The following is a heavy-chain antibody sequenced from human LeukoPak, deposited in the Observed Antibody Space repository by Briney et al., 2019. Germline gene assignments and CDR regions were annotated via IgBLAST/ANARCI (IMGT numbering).Heavy chain of an antibody. V-gene: IGHV3-23*01. CDR3: AKGDRITMVRGVNRYYYYYYGMDV. CDR1: GFTFSSYA. CDR2: ISGSGGST. J-gene: IGHJ6*02. D-gene: IGHD3-10*01. Sequence: GGSLRLSCAASGFTFSSYAMSWVRQAPGKGLERVSAISGSGGSTYYADSVKGRFTISRDNSKNTLYLQMNSLRAEDTAVYYCAKGDRITMVRGVNRYYYYYYGMDVWGQGTTVTVSS.